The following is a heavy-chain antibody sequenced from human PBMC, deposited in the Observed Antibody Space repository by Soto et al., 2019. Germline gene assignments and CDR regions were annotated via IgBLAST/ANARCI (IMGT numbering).Heavy chain of an antibody. CDR2: ITAYNGNT. V-gene: IGHV1-18*01. D-gene: IGHD3-16*01. CDR1: VYIFTNHA. J-gene: IGHJ6*02. Sequence: ASVKVSCKVPVYIFTNHAINCVRHAPGKGLEWMGRITAYNGNTNYAQKLQGRLTLTTDTSTTTAYMELRSLRSNDTAIYYCAMVDVYVTATPQDVWGQGTTVTVSS. CDR3: AMVDVYVTATPQDV.